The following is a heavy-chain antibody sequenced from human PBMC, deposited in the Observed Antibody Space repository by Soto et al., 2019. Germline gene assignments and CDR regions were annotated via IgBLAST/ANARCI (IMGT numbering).Heavy chain of an antibody. CDR3: ARGDSSGWHHPPFQH. J-gene: IGHJ1*01. D-gene: IGHD6-19*01. CDR2: MNPNSGNT. Sequence: QVQLVQSGAEVKKPGASVKVSCKASGYTFTSYDINWVRQATGQGLEWMGWMNPNSGNTGYAQKYQGRVTMTRNTSRSTAYRERSSLRSEDTAVYYCARGDSSGWHHPPFQHWGQGTLVTVSS. V-gene: IGHV1-8*01. CDR1: GYTFTSYD.